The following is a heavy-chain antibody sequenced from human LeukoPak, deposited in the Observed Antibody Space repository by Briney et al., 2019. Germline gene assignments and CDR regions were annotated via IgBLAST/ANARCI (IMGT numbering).Heavy chain of an antibody. CDR1: GYTFTGYY. J-gene: IGHJ6*03. D-gene: IGHD2-2*01. Sequence: ASVKVSCKASGYTFTGYYMHWVRQAAGQGREWMGWINPNSGGTNYAQKFQGRVTMTRDTSTSTAYMELSRLRSDDTAVYYCARVVVVPAAMPEGYYYYYYYMDVWGKGTTVTVSS. CDR2: INPNSGGT. CDR3: ARVVVVPAAMPEGYYYYYYYMDV. V-gene: IGHV1-2*02.